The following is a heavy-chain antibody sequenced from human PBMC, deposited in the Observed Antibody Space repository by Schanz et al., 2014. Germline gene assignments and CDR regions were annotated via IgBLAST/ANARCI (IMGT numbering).Heavy chain of an antibody. Sequence: EVYLVESGGGLVKPGGSLRLSCVASGFNFKDAWMHWVRQAPGKGLEWVGRITSKFDGETTDYVTPVKDRFSISRDDSKTTLYLQMNNVKAEDTAVYFCSSGGISNVRYWYNGLDIWGQGTTVTVSS. CDR1: GFNFKDAW. J-gene: IGHJ6*02. CDR3: SSGGISNVRYWYNGLDI. CDR2: ITSKFDGETT. V-gene: IGHV3-15*01. D-gene: IGHD4-4*01.